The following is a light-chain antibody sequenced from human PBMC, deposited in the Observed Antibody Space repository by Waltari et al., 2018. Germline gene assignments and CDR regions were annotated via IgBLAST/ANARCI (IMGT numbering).Light chain of an antibody. J-gene: IGLJ1*01. V-gene: IGLV3-19*01. CDR3: NSRDSSINHHYV. Sequence: SSELTQDPAVSVALGQTVRITYQGDSLRSYSANWYQQKPGQAPIVVIYGKNNRPSGIPARFSGSTSGDTASLTITGAQAEDEADYYCNSRDSSINHHYVFGSGTKVTVL. CDR2: GKN. CDR1: SLRSYS.